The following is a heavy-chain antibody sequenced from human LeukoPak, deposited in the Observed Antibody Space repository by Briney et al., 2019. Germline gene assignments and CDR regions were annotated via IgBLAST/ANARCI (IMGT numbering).Heavy chain of an antibody. CDR1: GXXXXSYG. Sequence: SGXXXXSYGMHWVRQAPGKGLEWVAVISYDGSNKYYADSVKGRFTISSDNSKNTLYLQMNSLRAEDTAVYYCAKDPAARPTPWGRGTLVTVSS. J-gene: IGHJ5*02. V-gene: IGHV3-30*18. CDR2: ISYDGSNK. D-gene: IGHD6-6*01. CDR3: AKDPAARPTP.